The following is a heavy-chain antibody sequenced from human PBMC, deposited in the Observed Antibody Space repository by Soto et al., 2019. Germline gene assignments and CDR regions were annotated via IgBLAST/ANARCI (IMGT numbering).Heavy chain of an antibody. J-gene: IGHJ5*02. D-gene: IGHD5-12*01. CDR1: GFPFNSYG. V-gene: IGHV3-30-3*01. CDR2: ISYDGSNK. CDR3: ARADNGYRGGHFDP. Sequence: GGSLRLSCAASGFPFNSYGMHWVRQAPGKGLKRVAVISYDGSNKYYADSVKGRFIISRDNSKNTLYLQVNSLRAEDTAVYYCARADNGYRGGHFDPWGQGTLVTVSS.